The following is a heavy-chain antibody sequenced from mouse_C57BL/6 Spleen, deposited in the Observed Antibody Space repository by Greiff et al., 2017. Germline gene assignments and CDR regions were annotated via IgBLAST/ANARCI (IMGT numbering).Heavy chain of an antibody. CDR2: IDPSDSDT. CDR3: ARITTEDYAMDY. J-gene: IGHJ4*01. V-gene: IGHV1-52*01. Sequence: VQLQQPGAELVRPGSSVKLSCKASGYTFTSYWMHWVKQRPIQGLEWIGNIDPSDSDTHYNQKFKDKATLTVDKSSSTAYMQLSSLTSEDSAVYYCARITTEDYAMDYWGQGTSVTVSS. CDR1: GYTFTSYW. D-gene: IGHD2-4*01.